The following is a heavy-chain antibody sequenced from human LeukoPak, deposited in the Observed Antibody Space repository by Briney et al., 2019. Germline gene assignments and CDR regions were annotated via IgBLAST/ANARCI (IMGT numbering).Heavy chain of an antibody. CDR3: ASARTYSSGWYYFDY. CDR2: IYTSGST. D-gene: IGHD6-19*01. Sequence: SETLSLTCTASGGSISSYYWSWIRQPAGKGLEWIGRIYTSGSTNYNPSLKSRVTMSVDTSKNQFSLKLSSVTAADTAVYYCASARTYSSGWYYFDYWGQGTLVTVSS. J-gene: IGHJ4*02. V-gene: IGHV4-4*07. CDR1: GGSISSYY.